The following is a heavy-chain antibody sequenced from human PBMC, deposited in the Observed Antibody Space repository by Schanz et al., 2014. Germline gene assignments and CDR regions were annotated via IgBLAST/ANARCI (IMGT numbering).Heavy chain of an antibody. CDR3: AKDLAAVGVFDY. J-gene: IGHJ4*02. Sequence: EVQLVESGGGVVQPGRSLRLSCAASGFSFRKSAMSWVRQAPGKGLEWVSALTGSGTTTYYADSVKGRFTISRDNSKNTLDLQMNSLRAEDTAIYYCAKDLAAVGVFDYWGQGSLVTLSS. CDR2: LTGSGTTT. CDR1: GFSFRKSA. D-gene: IGHD6-13*01. V-gene: IGHV3-23*04.